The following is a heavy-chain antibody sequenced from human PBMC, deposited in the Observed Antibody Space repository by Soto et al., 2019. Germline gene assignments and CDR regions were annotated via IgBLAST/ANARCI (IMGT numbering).Heavy chain of an antibody. CDR3: PNSHLGEHAYGV. CDR2: VYDLDGT. V-gene: IGHV3-53*01. CDR1: GLTVSVKKY. Sequence: GGSLRLSCVASGLTVSVKKYMACVRQAPGKGPEWLSGVYDLDGTYYADSLRGRFTTSIDSSRTTVYLQMSDLRPEDTALYFFPNSHLGEHAYGVSSEGTMVSV. J-gene: IGHJ3*01.